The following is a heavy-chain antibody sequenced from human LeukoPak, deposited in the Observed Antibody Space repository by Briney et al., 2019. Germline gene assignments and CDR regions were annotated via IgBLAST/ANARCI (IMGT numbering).Heavy chain of an antibody. CDR1: GLTFSSYA. V-gene: IGHV3-30*14. CDR2: ISYDGSNK. CDR3: ARGGSYLSAFDI. D-gene: IGHD1-26*01. Sequence: GGSLRLSCAASGLTFSSYAMHWVRQAPGKGLEWVAVISYDGSNKNYADSVKGRFTISGDNSENTLYLQMNSLRAEDTAVYYCARGGSYLSAFDIWGQGTMVTVSS. J-gene: IGHJ3*02.